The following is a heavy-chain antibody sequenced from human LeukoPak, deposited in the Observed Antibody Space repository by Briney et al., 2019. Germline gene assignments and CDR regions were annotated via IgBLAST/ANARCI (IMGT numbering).Heavy chain of an antibody. V-gene: IGHV1-69*02. Sequence: GASVKVSCKASGGTFSSYTISWVRQAPGQGLEWMGRIIPILGIANYAQKFQGRVTITADKSTSTAYMELSSLRSEDTAVYYCARGGDLKGELDYWGQRTLVTVSS. CDR2: IIPILGIA. J-gene: IGHJ4*02. D-gene: IGHD3-16*01. CDR1: GGTFSSYT. CDR3: ARGGDLKGELDY.